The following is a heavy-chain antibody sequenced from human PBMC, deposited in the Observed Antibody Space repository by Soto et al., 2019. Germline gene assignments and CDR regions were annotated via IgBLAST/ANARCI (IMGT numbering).Heavy chain of an antibody. CDR3: AKSGSAAAGTFDY. CDR1: GFTFSSYG. J-gene: IGHJ4*02. CDR2: ISYDGSNK. D-gene: IGHD6-13*01. V-gene: IGHV3-30*18. Sequence: GGSLRLSCAASGFTFSSYGMHWVRQAPGKGLEWVAVISYDGSNKYYADSVKGRLTISRDNSKNTLYLQMNSLRAEDTAVYYCAKSGSAAAGTFDYWGQGTLVTVSS.